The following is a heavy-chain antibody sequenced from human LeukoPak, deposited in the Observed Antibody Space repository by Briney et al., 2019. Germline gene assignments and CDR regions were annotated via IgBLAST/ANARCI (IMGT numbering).Heavy chain of an antibody. J-gene: IGHJ6*02. CDR1: GYTFTSYG. CDR2: ISAYNGNT. Sequence: VASVKVSCKASGYTFTSYGISWVRQAPGQGLEWMGWISAYNGNTNYAQKLQGRVTMTTDTSTSTAYMELRSLRSDDTAVYYCARKRGVDYYYGMDVWGQGTTVTVSS. D-gene: IGHD3-10*01. V-gene: IGHV1-18*01. CDR3: ARKRGVDYYYGMDV.